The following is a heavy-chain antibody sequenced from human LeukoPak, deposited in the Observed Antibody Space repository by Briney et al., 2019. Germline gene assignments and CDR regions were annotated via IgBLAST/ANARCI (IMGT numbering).Heavy chain of an antibody. J-gene: IGHJ4*02. V-gene: IGHV3-7*01. CDR3: ARAPLAAAGSGPDY. CDR1: GFTFSTSW. CDR2: INPDGSRI. Sequence: GGSLRLSCAASGFTFSTSWMTWVRQAPGKGLDWLGNINPDGSRINYVDSVKGRFTFSRDNAKNSLFLQMNSLRAEDTAVFYCARAPLAAAGSGPDYWGQGTLVTVSS. D-gene: IGHD6-13*01.